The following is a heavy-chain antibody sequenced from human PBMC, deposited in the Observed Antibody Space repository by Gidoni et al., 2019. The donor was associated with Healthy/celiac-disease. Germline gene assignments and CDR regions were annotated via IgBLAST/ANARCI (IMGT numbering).Heavy chain of an antibody. Sequence: QVQLVQSGAEVQKPGASVKVSCKASGYTFTSYGISWVRQAPGQGLEWMGWISAYNGNTNYAQKLQGRVTMTTDTSTSTAYMELRSLRSDDTAVYYCAREFCSSTSCRYYYYGMDVWGQGTTVTVSS. CDR1: GYTFTSYG. CDR2: ISAYNGNT. D-gene: IGHD2-2*01. J-gene: IGHJ6*02. CDR3: AREFCSSTSCRYYYYGMDV. V-gene: IGHV1-18*01.